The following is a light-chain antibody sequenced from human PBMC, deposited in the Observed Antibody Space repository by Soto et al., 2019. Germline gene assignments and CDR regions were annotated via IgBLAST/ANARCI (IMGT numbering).Light chain of an antibody. Sequence: QSALTQPPSASGTPGQRVTISCSGSSSNIESNYVYWYQQLPGTAPRLLIYRNNQRPSGVPDRFSGSKSGTSASLAISALRSEGEADYYCTVWDDSLRGRLFGGGTKLTVL. J-gene: IGLJ2*01. CDR3: TVWDDSLRGRL. CDR2: RNN. CDR1: SSNIESNY. V-gene: IGLV1-47*01.